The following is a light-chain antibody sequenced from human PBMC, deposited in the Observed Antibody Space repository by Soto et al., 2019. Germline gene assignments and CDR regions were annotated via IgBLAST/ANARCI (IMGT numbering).Light chain of an antibody. J-gene: IGKJ1*01. Sequence: EIVLTQSPATLSLSPGERATLSCRASQSVSSYLAWYQQKPGQAPRLLIYDASNRATGIPARFSGSGSGTDFTRTISSLEPGDFAVYYCQQRSNWPPEGTFGQGTKVEIK. CDR1: QSVSSY. CDR2: DAS. V-gene: IGKV3-11*01. CDR3: QQRSNWPPEGT.